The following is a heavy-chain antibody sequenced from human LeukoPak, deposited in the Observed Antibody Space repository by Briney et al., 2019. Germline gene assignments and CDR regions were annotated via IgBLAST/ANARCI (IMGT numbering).Heavy chain of an antibody. CDR1: GFTFSSYG. J-gene: IGHJ4*02. V-gene: IGHV3-30*02. D-gene: IGHD3-3*01. Sequence: GGSLRLSCAASGFTFSSYGMHWVRQAPGKGLEWVAFIRYDGSNKYYADSVKGRFTISRDNSKNTLYLQMNSLRAEDTAVYYCAKQYAPGCYDFWSGYYTRCEYPPRYYFDYWGQGTLVTVSS. CDR2: IRYDGSNK. CDR3: AKQYAPGCYDFWSGYYTRCEYPPRYYFDY.